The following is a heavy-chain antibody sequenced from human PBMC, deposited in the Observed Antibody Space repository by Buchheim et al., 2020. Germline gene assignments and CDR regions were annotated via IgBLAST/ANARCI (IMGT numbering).Heavy chain of an antibody. CDR1: GFTFSRFW. CDR2: IDEYGTIT. CDR3: VRDLVGGSDY. J-gene: IGHJ4*02. Sequence: EVQLVESGGGLIQPGGSLRLSCAASGFTFSRFWMHWVRQAPGKGLVWVSRIDEYGTITNYADSVKGRFTISRDNVRNTLHLQMNSLRVEDTAVYYCVRDLVGGSDYWGQGIL. V-gene: IGHV3-74*01. D-gene: IGHD6-25*01.